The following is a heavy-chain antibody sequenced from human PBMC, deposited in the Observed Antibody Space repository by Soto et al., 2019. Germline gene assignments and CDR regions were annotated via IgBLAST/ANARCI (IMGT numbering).Heavy chain of an antibody. D-gene: IGHD3-22*01. V-gene: IGHV4-39*01. CDR2: IYYSGST. Sequence: QLQLQESGPGLVKPSETLSLTCTVSGGSISSSSYYWGWIRQPPGKGLEWIGSIYYSGSTYYNPSLKSRVTISVDTSKNQFSLKLSSVTAADTAVYYCAHSSGYYFDYWGQGTLVTVPS. CDR1: GGSISSSSYY. J-gene: IGHJ4*02. CDR3: AHSSGYYFDY.